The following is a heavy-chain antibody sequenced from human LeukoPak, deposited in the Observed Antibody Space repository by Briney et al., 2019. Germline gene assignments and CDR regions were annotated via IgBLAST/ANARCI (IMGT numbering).Heavy chain of an antibody. D-gene: IGHD3-9*01. V-gene: IGHV4-59*01. J-gene: IGHJ6*03. CDR3: ARAIDYDILTGYYPFYYYYMDV. Sequence: SETLSLTCTVSGGSISSYYWSWIRQPPGKGLEWIGYIYYSGSTNYNPSLKSRVTISVDTSKNQFSLKLSSVTAEDTAVYYCARAIDYDILTGYYPFYYYYMDVWGKGTTVTISS. CDR1: GGSISSYY. CDR2: IYYSGST.